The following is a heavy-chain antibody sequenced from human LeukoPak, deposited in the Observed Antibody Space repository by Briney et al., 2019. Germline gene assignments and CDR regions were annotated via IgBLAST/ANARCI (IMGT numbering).Heavy chain of an antibody. V-gene: IGHV4-39*07. J-gene: IGHJ4*02. CDR3: TDGAK. Sequence: SETLSLTCTVSGGSISSSRYYWGWIRQPPGKGLEWIGSIYYSGSTYYNPSLKSRVTISVDTSKNQQFSLKLSSVTAADTAVYYCTDGAKWGQGTLVTVSS. CDR2: IYYSGST. CDR1: GGSISSSRYY. D-gene: IGHD3-10*01.